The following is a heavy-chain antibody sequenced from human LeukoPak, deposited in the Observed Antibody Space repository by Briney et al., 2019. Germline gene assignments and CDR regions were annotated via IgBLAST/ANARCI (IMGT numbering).Heavy chain of an antibody. CDR1: GNYW. J-gene: IGHJ4*02. V-gene: IGHV3-74*01. Sequence: GGSLRLSCAASGNYWMHWVRHAPGKGLVWVSHINSDGSWTGYADSVKGRFTISKDNAKNTVYLQMNNLRAEDTAVYYCVSFYETYWGRGTLVTVSS. CDR2: INSDGSWT. D-gene: IGHD2-2*01. CDR3: VSFYETY.